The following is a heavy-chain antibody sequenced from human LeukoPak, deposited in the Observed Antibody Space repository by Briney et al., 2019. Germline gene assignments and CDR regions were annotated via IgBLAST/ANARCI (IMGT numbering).Heavy chain of an antibody. D-gene: IGHD3-22*01. J-gene: IGHJ6*02. CDR3: ARNGNYDSRYYYYYGMDV. Sequence: PGGSLRLSCAASGFTFSSYAMHWVRQAPGKGLEWVAVISYDGSNKYYADSVKGRFTISRDNSKNTLYLQMNSLRAEDTAVYYCARNGNYDSRYYYYYGMDVWGQGTTVTVSS. CDR2: ISYDGSNK. CDR1: GFTFSSYA. V-gene: IGHV3-30-3*01.